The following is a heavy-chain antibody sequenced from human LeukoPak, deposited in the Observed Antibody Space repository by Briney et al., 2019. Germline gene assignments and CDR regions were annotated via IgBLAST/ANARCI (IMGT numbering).Heavy chain of an antibody. D-gene: IGHD2-21*02. J-gene: IGHJ1*01. Sequence: GGSLRLSCVVSGFTFNRCWMNWVRQAPGKGLEWVAHINPDGRDTYYVDSVKGRFTISRDNAQNSMYLQMNSLRVEDTAVYYCTSWGDATAEYFQRWGRGTLVTVSS. CDR2: INPDGRDT. V-gene: IGHV3-7*01. CDR1: GFTFNRCW. CDR3: TSWGDATAEYFQR.